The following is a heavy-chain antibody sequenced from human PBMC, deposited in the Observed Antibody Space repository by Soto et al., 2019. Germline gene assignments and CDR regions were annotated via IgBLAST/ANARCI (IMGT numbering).Heavy chain of an antibody. Sequence: SVKVSCKASGGTFSSYAISWVRQAPGQGLEWMGGIIPIFGTANYAQKFQGRVTITADESTSTAYMELSSLRSEDTAVYYCARANVGHILTGYYYAFDIWGQGTMVTVSS. CDR1: GGTFSSYA. D-gene: IGHD3-9*01. CDR2: IIPIFGTA. V-gene: IGHV1-69*13. CDR3: ARANVGHILTGYYYAFDI. J-gene: IGHJ3*02.